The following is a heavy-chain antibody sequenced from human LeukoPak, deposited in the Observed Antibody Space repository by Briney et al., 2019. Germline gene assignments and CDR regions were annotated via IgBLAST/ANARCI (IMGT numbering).Heavy chain of an antibody. CDR2: IWYDGSNK. V-gene: IGHV3-33*08. Sequence: PGGSLRLSCAASGFTFSSSAMSWVRQVPGKGLEWVAVIWYDGSNKYYADSVKGRFTISRDNSKNTLYLQMNSLRAEDTAVYYCARGIGSGWSTYFDYWGQGTLVTVSS. J-gene: IGHJ4*02. D-gene: IGHD6-19*01. CDR3: ARGIGSGWSTYFDY. CDR1: GFTFSSSA.